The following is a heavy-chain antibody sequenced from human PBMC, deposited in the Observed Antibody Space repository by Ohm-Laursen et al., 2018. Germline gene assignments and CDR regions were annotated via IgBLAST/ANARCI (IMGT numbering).Heavy chain of an antibody. CDR2: INPNSGGT. V-gene: IGHV1-2*02. D-gene: IGHD3-22*01. Sequence: ASVKVSCKASGYTFTGYYMHWVRQAPGQGLEWMGWINPNSGGTNYAQKFQGRVTITADESTSTAYMELSSLRSEDTAVYYCARARRHYYDSSALYGMDVWGQGTTVTVSS. J-gene: IGHJ6*02. CDR1: GYTFTGYY. CDR3: ARARRHYYDSSALYGMDV.